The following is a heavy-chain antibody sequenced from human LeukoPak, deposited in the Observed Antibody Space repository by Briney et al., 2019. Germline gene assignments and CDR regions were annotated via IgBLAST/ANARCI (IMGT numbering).Heavy chain of an antibody. J-gene: IGHJ6*03. CDR3: ARVAPGYNSIAAAGTTYYYYYMDV. CDR1: GGSISSGSYY. Sequence: PSETLSLTCTVSGGSISSGSYYWSWIRQPAGKGLEWIGRVYTSGSTNYNPSLKSRVTISVDTSKNQFSLKLSSVTAADTAVYYCARVAPGYNSIAAAGTTYYYYYMDVWGKGTTVTVSS. D-gene: IGHD6-13*01. V-gene: IGHV4-61*02. CDR2: VYTSGST.